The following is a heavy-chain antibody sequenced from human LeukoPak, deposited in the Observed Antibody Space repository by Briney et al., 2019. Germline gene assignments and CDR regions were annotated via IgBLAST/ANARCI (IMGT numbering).Heavy chain of an antibody. CDR2: IYYAGNT. CDR3: ARYGGVGATHFDY. D-gene: IGHD1-26*01. V-gene: IGHV4-59*01. J-gene: IGHJ4*02. CDR1: GGSISSYY. Sequence: TSETLSLTCTVSGGSISSYYWSWLRQPPGKGLEWIGYIYYAGNTNYNPSLKSRVSISVDTSKNRFSLKLNSVTAADTAVYYCARYGGVGATHFDYWGQGTLVTVSS.